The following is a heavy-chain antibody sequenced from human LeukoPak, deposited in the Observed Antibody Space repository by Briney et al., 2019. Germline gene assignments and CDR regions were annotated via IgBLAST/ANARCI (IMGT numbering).Heavy chain of an antibody. CDR1: GFTFSSYA. J-gene: IGHJ4*02. Sequence: PGGSLRLSCAASGFTFSSYAMSWVRQAPGKGLEWVSAISGSGGSTYYADSVKGRFTISRDNSKNTLYLQMNSLRAEDTAVYYCTARIAVAGKLLHYWGQGTLVTVFS. CDR2: ISGSGGST. CDR3: TARIAVAGKLLHY. D-gene: IGHD6-19*01. V-gene: IGHV3-23*01.